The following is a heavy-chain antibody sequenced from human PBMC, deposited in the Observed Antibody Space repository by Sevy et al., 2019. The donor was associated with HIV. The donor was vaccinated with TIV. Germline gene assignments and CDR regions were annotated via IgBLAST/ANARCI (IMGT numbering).Heavy chain of an antibody. D-gene: IGHD2-15*01. CDR1: GCTFSSYA. V-gene: IGHV1-69*06. CDR2: IIPIFGTT. J-gene: IGHJ4*02. Sequence: ASVKVSCKASGCTFSSYAISWVRQAPGQGLEWMGGIIPIFGTTNYAQKFQGRVTITGDKSTRPAYMKLSSLRSEDTAVYYFARCLYCSGGSCYGDGDYWGQGTLVTVSS. CDR3: ARCLYCSGGSCYGDGDY.